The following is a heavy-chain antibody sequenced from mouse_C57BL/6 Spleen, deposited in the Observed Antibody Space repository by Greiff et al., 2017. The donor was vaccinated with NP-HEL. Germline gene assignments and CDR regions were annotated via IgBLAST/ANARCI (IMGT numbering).Heavy chain of an antibody. V-gene: IGHV1-80*01. Sequence: VQLQQSGAELVKPGASVKISCKASGYAFSSYWMNWVKQRPGKGLEWIGQIYPGDGDTNYNGKFKGKATLTADKSSSTAYMQLSSLTSEDSAVYFCATLYYSNPYAMDYWGQGTSVTVSS. D-gene: IGHD2-5*01. CDR2: IYPGDGDT. J-gene: IGHJ4*01. CDR1: GYAFSSYW. CDR3: ATLYYSNPYAMDY.